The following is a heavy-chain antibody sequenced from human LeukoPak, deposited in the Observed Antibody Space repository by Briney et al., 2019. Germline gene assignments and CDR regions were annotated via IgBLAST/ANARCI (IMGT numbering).Heavy chain of an antibody. CDR3: ARATRLTYSSGWYYFDY. CDR1: GFTFSSYG. J-gene: IGHJ4*02. V-gene: IGHV3-33*01. CDR2: IWYDGSNK. Sequence: PGRSLRLSCAASGFTFSSYGMHWVRQAPGKGLEWVAVIWYDGSNKYYADSVKGRFTISRDNSKNTLYLQMNSLRAEDTAVYYCARATRLTYSSGWYYFDYWGQGTLVTVSS. D-gene: IGHD6-19*01.